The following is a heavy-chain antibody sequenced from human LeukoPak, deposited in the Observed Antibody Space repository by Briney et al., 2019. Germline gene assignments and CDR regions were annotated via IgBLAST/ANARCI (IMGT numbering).Heavy chain of an antibody. V-gene: IGHV4-39*07. CDR3: ARDTVGASLDY. D-gene: IGHD1-26*01. CDR1: GDSISSSSYY. J-gene: IGHJ4*02. CDR2: IYYSGST. Sequence: PSETLSLTCTVSGDSISSSSYYWGWIRQPPGKGLEWIGSIYYSGSTYYNPSLKSRVTISVDTSKNQFSLKLSSVTAADTAVCYCARDTVGASLDYWGQGTLVTVSS.